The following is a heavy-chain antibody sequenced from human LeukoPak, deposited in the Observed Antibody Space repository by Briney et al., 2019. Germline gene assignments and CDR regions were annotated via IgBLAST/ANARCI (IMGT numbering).Heavy chain of an antibody. Sequence: GASVNVSFKASGGTFSSYAISWVRQAPGQGLEWMGGIIPIFGTANYAQKFQDRVTITADESTSTAYMELSSLRSEDTAVYYCARGNIPAEGGGIDYWGQGTLVTVSS. CDR1: GGTFSSYA. J-gene: IGHJ4*02. CDR2: IIPIFGTA. CDR3: ARGNIPAEGGGIDY. D-gene: IGHD3-16*01. V-gene: IGHV1-69*13.